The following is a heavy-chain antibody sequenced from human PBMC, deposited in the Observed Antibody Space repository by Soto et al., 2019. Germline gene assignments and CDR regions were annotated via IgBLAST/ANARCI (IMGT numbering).Heavy chain of an antibody. CDR1: GGSISSSSYY. CDR3: ARQGLTTVTYDY. J-gene: IGHJ4*02. V-gene: IGHV4-39*01. D-gene: IGHD4-17*01. Sequence: SETLSLTCTVSGGSISSSSYYWGWIRQPPGKGLEWIGSIYYSGSTYYNPSLKSRVTISVDTSKNQFSLKLSSVTAADTAVYYCARQGLTTVTYDYWGQGTLVTVSS. CDR2: IYYSGST.